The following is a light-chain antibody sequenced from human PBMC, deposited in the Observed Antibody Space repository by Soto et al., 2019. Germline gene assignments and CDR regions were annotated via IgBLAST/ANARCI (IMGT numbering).Light chain of an antibody. Sequence: IVLTQSPVTLSLSPGETASLSCSASQSVSGDYLAWYQQKPGQAPRLLIYGASRRATVIPGRFSGSGSGTDFTLTISGLEPEDFAVYYCQQYASSWAFGQGTKVEIK. J-gene: IGKJ1*01. CDR3: QQYASSWA. V-gene: IGKV3-20*01. CDR2: GAS. CDR1: QSVSGDY.